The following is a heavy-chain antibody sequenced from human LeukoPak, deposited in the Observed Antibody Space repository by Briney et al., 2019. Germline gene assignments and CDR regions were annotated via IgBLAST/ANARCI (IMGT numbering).Heavy chain of an antibody. V-gene: IGHV4-39*01. CDR3: ASSRSGWFV. Sequence: ETLSLTCTVSGGSISSGDFYWGWIRQPPGKGLEWIGSIYYTGSTYYNPSLQSRVTISVDTSKNQFSLKLSSVTAADTAVFYCASSRSGWFVWGQGNLVTVSS. J-gene: IGHJ4*02. CDR2: IYYTGST. D-gene: IGHD6-19*01. CDR1: GGSISSGDFY.